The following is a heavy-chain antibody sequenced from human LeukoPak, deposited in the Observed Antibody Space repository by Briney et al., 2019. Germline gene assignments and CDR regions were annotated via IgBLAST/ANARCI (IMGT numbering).Heavy chain of an antibody. D-gene: IGHD3-10*01. V-gene: IGHV4-31*03. CDR2: IYYSGST. J-gene: IGHJ4*02. CDR3: ARVTTPPFYGSGSYFFVFDY. Sequence: PSQTLSLTCTVSGGSISSGGYYWSWIRQHPGKGLEWIGYIYYSGSTYYNPSLKSRVTISVDTSKNQFSLKLSSVTAADTAVYYCARVTTPPFYGSGSYFFVFDYWGQGTLVTVSS. CDR1: GGSISSGGYY.